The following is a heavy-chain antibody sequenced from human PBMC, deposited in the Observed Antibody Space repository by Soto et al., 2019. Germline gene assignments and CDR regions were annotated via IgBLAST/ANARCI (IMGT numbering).Heavy chain of an antibody. Sequence: GASVKVSCKASGYTFTSYGISWVRQAPGQGLEWMGWISAYNGNTNYAQKLQGRVTMTTDTSTSTAYMELRSLRSDDTAVYYCARDLHQIVVVVAATPNYYYYYGMDVWGQGTTVTVSS. CDR1: GYTFTSYG. CDR3: ARDLHQIVVVVAATPNYYYYYGMDV. CDR2: ISAYNGNT. D-gene: IGHD2-15*01. V-gene: IGHV1-18*04. J-gene: IGHJ6*02.